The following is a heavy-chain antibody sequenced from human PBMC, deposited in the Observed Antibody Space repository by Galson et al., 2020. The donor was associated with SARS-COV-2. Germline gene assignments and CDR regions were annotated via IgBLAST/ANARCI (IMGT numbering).Heavy chain of an antibody. V-gene: IGHV3-23*01. CDR3: AKDQMGLAYSCFDF. CDR2: INNSGGNT. D-gene: IGHD2-21*01. Sequence: GESLKISCEASGFTFSIYAMSWVRQAPGKGPEWVSTINNSGGNTYYADSVKGRFTISRDNSKNMVYLQMTSLRGEDTAVYYCAKDQMGLAYSCFDFWGQGSLVTVSS. CDR1: GFTFSIYA. J-gene: IGHJ4*02.